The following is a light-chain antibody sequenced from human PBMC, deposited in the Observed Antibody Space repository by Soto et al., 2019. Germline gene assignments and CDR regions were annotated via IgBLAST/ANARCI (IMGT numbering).Light chain of an antibody. CDR2: GAS. J-gene: IGKJ1*01. V-gene: IGKV3-15*01. Sequence: EIVMTQSPATLSVSPGERATLSCRASQSVSSNLAWYQQKPGQAPRLLIYGASTRATGIPARFSGSGSETEFTLTISSLQAEDSAVYFCQQYNNWPTWTFGQGTKVEIK. CDR1: QSVSSN. CDR3: QQYNNWPTWT.